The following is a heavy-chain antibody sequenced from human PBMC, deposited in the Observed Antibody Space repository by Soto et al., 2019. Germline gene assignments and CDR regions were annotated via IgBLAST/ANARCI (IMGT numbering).Heavy chain of an antibody. J-gene: IGHJ4*01. V-gene: IGHV4-59*01. CDR3: AREMPTTHYFDY. Sequence: SETLSLTCTVSGYSISTYYWSWIRQPPGKGPEWIGYIYYSGGTNYSPSLKSRVTISADTSKNQFSLKLNSVTAADTAVYYCAREMPTTHYFDYWGQGALVTVSS. CDR1: GYSISTYY. D-gene: IGHD2-2*01. CDR2: IYYSGGT.